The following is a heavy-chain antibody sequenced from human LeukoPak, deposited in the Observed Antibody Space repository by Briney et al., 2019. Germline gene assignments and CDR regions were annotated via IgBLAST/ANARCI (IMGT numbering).Heavy chain of an antibody. D-gene: IGHD6-13*01. CDR2: MNPNSGNT. Sequence: ASVKVSCKASGYTFTSCDFNWVRQATGQGLEWMGWMNPNSGNTGYAQKFQGRVTMTRDTSISTAYMELSSLGVEDSAVYYCVRDKRGAAAADDPFDIWGQGTMVTVSS. J-gene: IGHJ3*02. CDR1: GYTFTSCD. V-gene: IGHV1-8*01. CDR3: VRDKRGAAAADDPFDI.